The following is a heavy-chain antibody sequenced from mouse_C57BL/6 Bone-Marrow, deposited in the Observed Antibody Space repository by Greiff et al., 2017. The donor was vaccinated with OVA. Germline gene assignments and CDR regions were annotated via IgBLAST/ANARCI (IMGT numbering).Heavy chain of an antibody. CDR2: IRNKANGYTT. CDR1: GFTFTDYY. CDR3: ARCQTGYYFDY. D-gene: IGHD4-1*01. Sequence: DVHLVESGGGLVQPGGSLSLSCAASGFTFTDYYMSWVRQPPGKALEWLGFIRNKANGYTTEYSASVKGRFTISRDNSQSILYLQMNALRAEDSATYYCARCQTGYYFDYWGQGTTLTVSS. J-gene: IGHJ2*01. V-gene: IGHV7-3*01.